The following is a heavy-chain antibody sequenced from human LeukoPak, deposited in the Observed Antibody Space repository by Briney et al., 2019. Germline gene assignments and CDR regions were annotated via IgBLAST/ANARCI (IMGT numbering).Heavy chain of an antibody. J-gene: IGHJ4*02. V-gene: IGHV3-7*03. CDR2: INQDGSNI. D-gene: IGHD2-21*01. CDR1: GFTFSNDW. CDR3: ARDIAGGDFDY. Sequence: GGSLRLSCAASGFTFSNDWMTWVRQAPGKGLEWVGIINQDGSNIGYVDSVKGRFTISRDNTKNSLCLQMSSLRAEDTAVYYCARDIAGGDFDYWGQATLVTLSS.